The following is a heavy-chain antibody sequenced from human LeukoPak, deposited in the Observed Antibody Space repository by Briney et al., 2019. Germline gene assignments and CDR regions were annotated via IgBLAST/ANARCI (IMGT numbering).Heavy chain of an antibody. CDR1: GGSLSSGSYY. CDR2: IYYSGSA. J-gene: IGHJ5*02. CDR3: ARGFGDWGLSWFDP. Sequence: AETLSLTCTVSGGSLSSGSYYWSCIRQPPATGLEWIGYIYYSGSAKYNPSLKSRVTISVDTSKNQFSLKLTSVTAADTAVYYCARGFGDWGLSWFDPWGQGTLVTVSS. V-gene: IGHV4-61*01. D-gene: IGHD3-10*01.